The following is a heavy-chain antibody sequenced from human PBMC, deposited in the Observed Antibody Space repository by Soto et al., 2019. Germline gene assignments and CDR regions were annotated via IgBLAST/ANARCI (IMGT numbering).Heavy chain of an antibody. CDR3: ARGSTVTTGLFFYFHSMDV. D-gene: IGHD4-17*01. V-gene: IGHV3-7*01. CDR1: GLTFTTYW. J-gene: IGHJ6*02. CDR2: IKQDGSEK. Sequence: PGGSLRLSCVASGLTFTTYWMTWVRQAPGKGLEWVANIKQDGSEKYYVDSVKGRFTISRDNPKNSLYLQMNSLRAEDKAVYYCARGSTVTTGLFFYFHSMDVWGQGTTVTVSS.